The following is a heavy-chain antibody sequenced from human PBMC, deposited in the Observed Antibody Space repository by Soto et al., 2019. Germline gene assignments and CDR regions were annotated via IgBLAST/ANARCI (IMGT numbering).Heavy chain of an antibody. CDR2: ISYDGNNK. J-gene: IGHJ4*02. D-gene: IGHD6-13*01. Sequence: GGSLRLSCAASRFPFSSYGMHWVRQSPGKGLEWVAVISYDGNNKNYADSVKGRFIISRDNSKDTLFLQMNSLRGDDTAIYYCAKDLALPRLAEVGSFDYWGQGTLVTVSS. CDR3: AKDLALPRLAEVGSFDY. CDR1: RFPFSSYG. V-gene: IGHV3-30*18.